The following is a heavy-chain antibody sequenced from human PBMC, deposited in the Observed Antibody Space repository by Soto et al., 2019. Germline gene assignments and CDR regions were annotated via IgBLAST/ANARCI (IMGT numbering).Heavy chain of an antibody. D-gene: IGHD6-19*01. CDR2: ISGSGGST. CDR3: AKDGYSSGWNPYNWFDP. CDR1: GFTFSSYA. V-gene: IGHV3-23*01. Sequence: EVQLLESGGGLVQPGGSLRLSCAASGFTFSSYAMSWVRQAPGKGLEWVSAISGSGGSTYYADSVKGRFTISRDNSKNTLYLQMNSLRAEDTAVYYCAKDGYSSGWNPYNWFDPWGQGTLVTVSS. J-gene: IGHJ5*02.